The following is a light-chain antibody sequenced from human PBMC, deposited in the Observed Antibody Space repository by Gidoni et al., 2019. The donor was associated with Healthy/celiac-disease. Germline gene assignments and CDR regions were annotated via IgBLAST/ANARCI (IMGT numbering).Light chain of an antibody. CDR1: QSVIYSSNNKHY. J-gene: IGKJ3*01. CDR3: QQYYSTPFT. CDR2: WAS. Sequence: DIVMTQSPDSLAVSLGERATINCKSSQSVIYSSNNKHYLAWYQQKPGQPPKLLIYWASTRESGVPDRFSGSGSGTDFTLTISSLQAEDVAVYYCQQYYSTPFTFGHGTKVDIK. V-gene: IGKV4-1*01.